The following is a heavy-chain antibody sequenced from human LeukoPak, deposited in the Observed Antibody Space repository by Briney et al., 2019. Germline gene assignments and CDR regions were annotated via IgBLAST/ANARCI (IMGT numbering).Heavy chain of an antibody. J-gene: IGHJ4*02. D-gene: IGHD1-1*01. CDR3: ARDTPANWDDGIY. CDR1: GGTFSSYA. CDR2: IIPIFGTA. Sequence: SVKVSCKASGGTFSSYAISWVRQAPGQGLEWMGGIIPIFGTANYAQKFQGRVTITADESTSTAYMELSSLRSEDTAVYYCARDTPANWDDGIYWGQGTLVIVSS. V-gene: IGHV1-69*13.